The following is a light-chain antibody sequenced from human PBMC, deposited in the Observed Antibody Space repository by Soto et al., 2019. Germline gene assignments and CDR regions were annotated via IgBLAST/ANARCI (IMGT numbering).Light chain of an antibody. CDR1: SNDVGRYNL. CDR2: EVT. V-gene: IGLV2-23*02. J-gene: IGLJ1*01. Sequence: QSVLTQPASVSGSPGQSSTISCTGTSNDVGRYNLVSWCQQHPGKAPKLIIYEVTKRPSGFSNRFSASKSGNTASLTISGLQAEDEADYYCCSYAGSGTPYVFGTGTKATVL. CDR3: CSYAGSGTPYV.